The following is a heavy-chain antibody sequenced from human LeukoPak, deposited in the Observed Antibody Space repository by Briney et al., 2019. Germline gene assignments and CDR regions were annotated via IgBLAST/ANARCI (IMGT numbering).Heavy chain of an antibody. CDR2: ISYDGSNK. J-gene: IGHJ4*02. V-gene: IGHV3-30-3*01. CDR1: GFTFSSYA. CDR3: AREREGYSSSWFLPVFDY. D-gene: IGHD6-13*01. Sequence: GRSLRLSCAASGFTFSSYAMHWVRQARGKGLEWVAVISYDGSNKYYADSVKGRFTISRDNSKNTVYLQMNSLRAEDTAVYYCAREREGYSSSWFLPVFDYWGQGTLVTVSS.